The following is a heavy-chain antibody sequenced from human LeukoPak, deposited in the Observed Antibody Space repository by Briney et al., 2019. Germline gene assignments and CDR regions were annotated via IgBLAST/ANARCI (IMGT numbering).Heavy chain of an antibody. J-gene: IGHJ5*02. CDR3: GRREGFGDENWFDP. D-gene: IGHD3-10*01. CDR1: GYTFTGYY. Sequence: ASVKVSCKASGYTFTGYYVHWVRQAPGQGLEWMGWINPNSGGTNYAQKLQGRVTMTTDTSTSTAHMELRSLRSDDTAVYYCGRREGFGDENWFDPWGQGTLVTVSS. CDR2: INPNSGGT. V-gene: IGHV1-2*02.